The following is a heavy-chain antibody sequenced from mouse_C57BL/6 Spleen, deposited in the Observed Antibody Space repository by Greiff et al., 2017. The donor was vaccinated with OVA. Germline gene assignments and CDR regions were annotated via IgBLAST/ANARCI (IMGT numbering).Heavy chain of an antibody. CDR1: GFSLTSYG. D-gene: IGHD1-1*01. J-gene: IGHJ3*01. CDR2: IWSGGST. CDR3: ARGYYGSSYGFAY. Sequence: QVQLQQSGPGLVQPSQSLSITCTVSGFSLTSYGVHWVRQSPGKGLEWLGVIWSGGSTDYNAAFISRLSISKDNSKSQVFFKMNSLQADDTAIYYCARGYYGSSYGFAYWGQGTLVTVSA. V-gene: IGHV2-2*01.